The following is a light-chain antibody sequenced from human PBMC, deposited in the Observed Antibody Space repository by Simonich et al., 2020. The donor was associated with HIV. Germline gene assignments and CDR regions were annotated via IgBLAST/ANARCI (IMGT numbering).Light chain of an antibody. CDR2: KDS. J-gene: IGLJ2*01. CDR3: QSADSSGSYPV. Sequence: SYELTQPPSVSLSPGQTARITCSGDALPKHTASWYQQRQGQAPVQVMFKDSARPSGIPERFSGSRSGTTVPLTLSGVQAEDEADYYCQSADSSGSYPVFGGGTKLTVL. CDR1: ALPKHT. V-gene: IGLV3-25*03.